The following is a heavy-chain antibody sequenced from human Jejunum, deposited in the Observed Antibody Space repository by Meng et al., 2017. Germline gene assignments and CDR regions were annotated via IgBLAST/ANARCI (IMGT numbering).Heavy chain of an antibody. CDR3: ARTPLYSGSYYFDP. J-gene: IGHJ4*02. CDR2: VYYSGHT. V-gene: IGHV4-61*03. CDR1: GDSVSSDNYY. Sequence: QLHVQDAGPGLVRPSGTLSLTCTVSGDSVSSDNYYWSWIRQPPGKGLEWIGYVYYSGHTDCNPSLKSRLSISIDTSKNHFSLKLSSVTAADTAVYYCARTPLYSGSYYFDPWGQGALVTVSS. D-gene: IGHD1-26*01.